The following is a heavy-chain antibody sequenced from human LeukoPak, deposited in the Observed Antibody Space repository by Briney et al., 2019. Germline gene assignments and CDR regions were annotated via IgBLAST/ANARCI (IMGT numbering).Heavy chain of an antibody. V-gene: IGHV1-18*01. CDR2: ISGYNGKT. CDR1: GYPLTTSG. J-gene: IGHJ5*02. Sequence: SLKHSSNASGYPLTTSGITSVRHAPRQMLKYIESISGYNGKTKYAQKLHDRVTMTTDTSTTTAYMELRTLRSDDTAVYYCARAGAVLDNWFDPWGHGTLVTVSS. CDR3: ARAGAVLDNWFDP. D-gene: IGHD2-8*02.